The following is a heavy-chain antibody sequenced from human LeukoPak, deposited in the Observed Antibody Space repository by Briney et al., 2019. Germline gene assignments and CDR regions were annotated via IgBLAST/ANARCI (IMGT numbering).Heavy chain of an antibody. J-gene: IGHJ5*02. Sequence: SETLSLTCTVSGGSIGSSSYYWGWIRQPPGKGLEWIGSIYYSGSTYYNPSLKSRVTISVDTSKNQFSLKLSSVTAADTAVYYCARRLVVPAEIDPWGQGTLVTVSS. CDR1: GGSIGSSSYY. CDR2: IYYSGST. CDR3: ARRLVVPAEIDP. V-gene: IGHV4-39*01. D-gene: IGHD2-2*01.